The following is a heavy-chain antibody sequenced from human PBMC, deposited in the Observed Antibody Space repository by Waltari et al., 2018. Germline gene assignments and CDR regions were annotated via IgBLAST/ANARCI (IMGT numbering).Heavy chain of an antibody. D-gene: IGHD1-26*01. J-gene: IGHJ4*02. Sequence: EVQLVESGGGLIQPGGSLRLSCAASGFTFSNYWMSWVRQAPGKGLEWVANIKQDGSEIYYRDSMKGRFTISRDNARNSLYLQMNSLRAEDTAVYYCVRDKVGGATFFDYWGQGTLVTVSS. CDR3: VRDKVGGATFFDY. CDR2: IKQDGSEI. CDR1: GFTFSNYW. V-gene: IGHV3-7*03.